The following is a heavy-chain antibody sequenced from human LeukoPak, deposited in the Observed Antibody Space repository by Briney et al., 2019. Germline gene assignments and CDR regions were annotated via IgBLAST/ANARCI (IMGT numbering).Heavy chain of an antibody. CDR3: ARDRSMLVPAAIPYYFDY. V-gene: IGHV3-30*02. CDR2: IRYDGSNK. J-gene: IGHJ4*02. D-gene: IGHD2-2*02. CDR1: GFTFSSYG. Sequence: PGGSLRLSRAASGFTFSSYGMHWVRQAPGKGLEWVAFIRYDGSNKYYADSVKGRFTISRDNAKNSLYLQMNSLRAEDTAVYYCARDRSMLVPAAIPYYFDYWGQGTLVTVSS.